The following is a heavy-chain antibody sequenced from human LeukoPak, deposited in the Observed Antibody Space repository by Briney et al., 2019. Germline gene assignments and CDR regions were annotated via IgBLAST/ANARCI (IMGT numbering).Heavy chain of an antibody. V-gene: IGHV3-21*01. CDR3: AAFATSNAQWANFDF. CDR1: GFTFSGYS. D-gene: IGHD1-1*01. CDR2: ISSSINYI. J-gene: IGHJ4*02. Sequence: RGSLRLSCAASGFTFSGYSMNWVRQAPAKGLEWVSSISSSINYIHYADSVKRRFTISRDNAKNSLYLQVNSLRAEDTAVYYCAAFATSNAQWANFDFWGQGTLVTVSS.